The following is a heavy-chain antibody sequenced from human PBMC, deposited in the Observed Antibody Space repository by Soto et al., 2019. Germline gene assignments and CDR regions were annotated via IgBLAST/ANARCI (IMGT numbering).Heavy chain of an antibody. J-gene: IGHJ6*02. Sequence: SETLSLTCAVYGGSFSGYYWSWIRQPPGKGLEWIGEINHSGSTNYNPSLKSRVTISVDTSKNQFSLKLSSVTAADTAVYYCARGQKHIVVVTAPRGYYYGMDVWGQGTTVTV. CDR2: INHSGST. V-gene: IGHV4-34*01. D-gene: IGHD2-21*02. CDR1: GGSFSGYY. CDR3: ARGQKHIVVVTAPRGYYYGMDV.